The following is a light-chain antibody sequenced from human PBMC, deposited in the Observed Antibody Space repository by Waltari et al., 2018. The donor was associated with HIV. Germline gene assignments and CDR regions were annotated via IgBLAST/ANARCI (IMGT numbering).Light chain of an antibody. J-gene: IGLJ3*02. CDR3: SAWDASLGAWM. V-gene: IGLV1-44*01. CDR1: TPNIGTNN. Sequence: QSVLTQPPSASGTPGQRIIISCSGSTPNIGTNNVNWYQQLPGTTPRLLMQSNIQPPAGVPDGFSCSRSGTSASLAISGLQSEDEADYYCSAWDASLGAWMFGGGTKLTVL. CDR2: SNI.